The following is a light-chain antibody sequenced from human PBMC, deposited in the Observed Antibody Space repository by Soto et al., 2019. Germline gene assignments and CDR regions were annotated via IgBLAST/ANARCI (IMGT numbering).Light chain of an antibody. CDR2: KVS. V-gene: IGKV2-30*02. Sequence: DVVMTQSPLSLPVTLGQPASISCRSSQSLVHSDGNTYLNWFQQRPGQSPRRLIYKVSNWDSGVPDIFSGSASGTNFTLKISRVEAEFVGLYYCMQGTHWPITFGQGTRLEIK. CDR1: QSLVHSDGNTY. CDR3: MQGTHWPIT. J-gene: IGKJ5*01.